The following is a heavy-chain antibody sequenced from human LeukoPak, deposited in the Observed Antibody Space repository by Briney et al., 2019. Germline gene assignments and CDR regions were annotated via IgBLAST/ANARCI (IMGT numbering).Heavy chain of an antibody. CDR1: GFTFDDYG. J-gene: IGHJ4*02. Sequence: GGSLRLSCAASGFTFDDYGMSWVRQAPGKGLEWVSGINWNGGSTGYADSVKGRFTISRDNAKNSLYLQMNSLRAEDTALYYCARADCYDSSGYYGGEVDYWGQGTLVTVSS. V-gene: IGHV3-20*04. CDR2: INWNGGST. D-gene: IGHD3-22*01. CDR3: ARADCYDSSGYYGGEVDY.